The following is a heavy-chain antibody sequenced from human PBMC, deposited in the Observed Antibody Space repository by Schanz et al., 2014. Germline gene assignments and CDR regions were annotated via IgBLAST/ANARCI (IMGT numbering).Heavy chain of an antibody. V-gene: IGHV3-23*01. Sequence: EVQLLESGGGLVQPGGSLRLSCTASGFTFSSYSMNWVRQAPGKGLEWVSAISGSGGSTYYADSVKGRFTISRDNSKTSLYLQMNSLRAEDTAVYYCARPALWFGDNCFDPWGQGTLVTVSS. CDR1: GFTFSSYS. D-gene: IGHD3-10*01. CDR3: ARPALWFGDNCFDP. J-gene: IGHJ5*02. CDR2: ISGSGGST.